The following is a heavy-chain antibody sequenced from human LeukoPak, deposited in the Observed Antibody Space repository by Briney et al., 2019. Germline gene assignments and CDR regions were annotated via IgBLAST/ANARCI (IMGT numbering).Heavy chain of an antibody. CDR2: ISTSGST. V-gene: IGHV4-4*07. CDR1: GGSISSYY. CDR3: ARIFRGAYFDY. D-gene: IGHD3-10*01. Sequence: SETLSLTCTVSGGSISSYYWSWIRQPAGKGLESIGHISTSGSTNYNPSLKSRVTVSDDKSKNQFSLKLSSVTAADTAVYYCARIFRGAYFDYWGQGTLVTVSS. J-gene: IGHJ4*02.